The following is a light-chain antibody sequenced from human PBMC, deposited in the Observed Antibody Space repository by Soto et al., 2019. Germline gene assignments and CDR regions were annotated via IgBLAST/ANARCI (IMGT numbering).Light chain of an antibody. CDR1: SSDVGAYKY. V-gene: IGLV2-8*01. Sequence: QSALTQPPSASGSPGQSVTISCTGTSSDVGAYKYVSWYQQYPGKAPKLMIYEVSRRPSGVPDRFSGSKSGNTASLTVSGLQAEDEAAYYCTSYAGSNIWVFGCGTKLTVL. CDR3: TSYAGSNIWV. CDR2: EVS. J-gene: IGLJ3*02.